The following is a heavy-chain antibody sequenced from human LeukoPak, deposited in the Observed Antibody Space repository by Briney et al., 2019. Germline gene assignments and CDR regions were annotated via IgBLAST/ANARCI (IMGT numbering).Heavy chain of an antibody. Sequence: SETLSLTCTVSGGSISSYYWSWIRQPPGKGLEWIGYIYYSGSTNYNPSHKSRVTISVDTSKNQFSLKLSSVTAADTAVYYCAREERWLQKRGPYDAFDIWGQGTMVTVSS. D-gene: IGHD5-24*01. CDR2: IYYSGST. CDR1: GGSISSYY. V-gene: IGHV4-59*01. J-gene: IGHJ3*02. CDR3: AREERWLQKRGPYDAFDI.